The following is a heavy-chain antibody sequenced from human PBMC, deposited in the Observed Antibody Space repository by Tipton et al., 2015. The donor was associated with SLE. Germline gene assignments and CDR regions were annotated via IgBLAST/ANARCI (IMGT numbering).Heavy chain of an antibody. D-gene: IGHD7-27*01. Sequence: TLSLTCTVSGDCINSHYWSWIRQPAGKGLQWIGRIYPSGSINYNPSLKSRVTISVDTSKNQFSLKLSSVTAADTAVYYCARSPPRPLGYYYYYYYMDVWGKGTTVTVSS. J-gene: IGHJ6*03. CDR1: GDCINSHY. V-gene: IGHV4-4*07. CDR3: ARSPPRPLGYYYYYYYMDV. CDR2: IYPSGSI.